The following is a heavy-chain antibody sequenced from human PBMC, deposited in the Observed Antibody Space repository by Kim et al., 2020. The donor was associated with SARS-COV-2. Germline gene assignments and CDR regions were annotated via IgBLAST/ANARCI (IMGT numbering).Heavy chain of an antibody. CDR3: ARSMTTVTLFFDY. V-gene: IGHV4-34*01. D-gene: IGHD4-17*01. CDR2: INHSGST. CDR1: GGSFSGYY. Sequence: SETLSLTCAVYGGSFSGYYWSWIRQPPGKGLEWIGEINHSGSTNYNPSLKSRVTISVDTSKNQFSLKLSSVTAADTAVYYCARSMTTVTLFFDYWGQGTL. J-gene: IGHJ4*02.